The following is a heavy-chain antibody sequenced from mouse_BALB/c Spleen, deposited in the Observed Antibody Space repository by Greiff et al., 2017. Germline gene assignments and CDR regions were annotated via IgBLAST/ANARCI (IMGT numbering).Heavy chain of an antibody. J-gene: IGHJ4*01. CDR2: ISDGGSYT. Sequence: EVHLVESGGGLVKPGGSLKLSCAASGFTFSDYYMYWVRQTPEKRLEWVATISDGGSYTYYPDSVKGRFTISRDNAKNNLYLQMSSLKSEDTAMYYCARGLPSMDYWGQGTSVTVSS. D-gene: IGHD2-10*01. CDR1: GFTFSDYY. CDR3: ARGLPSMDY. V-gene: IGHV5-4*02.